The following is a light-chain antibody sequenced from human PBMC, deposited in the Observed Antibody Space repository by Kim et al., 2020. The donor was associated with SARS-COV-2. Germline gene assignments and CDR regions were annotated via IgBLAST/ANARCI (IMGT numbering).Light chain of an antibody. J-gene: IGKJ2*01. Sequence: CACVGDSVSIACRASQTISRWVAWYQQKPGKAPKLLIYNAISLESGVPSRFSGSASGTVFTHTITSLQPDDFATYYGQQYERYPYTFGQGTKLEI. CDR2: NAI. CDR1: QTISRW. CDR3: QQYERYPYT. V-gene: IGKV1-5*03.